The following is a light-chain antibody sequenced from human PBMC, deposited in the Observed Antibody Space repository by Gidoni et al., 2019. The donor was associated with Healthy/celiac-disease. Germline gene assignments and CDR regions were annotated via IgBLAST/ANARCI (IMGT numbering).Light chain of an antibody. V-gene: IGKV3-11*01. Sequence: IVFTQSPATLSLSPGERATLYCSASQSVSSYLAWYQQKPGQAPRLLIYDASNRATGIPARFSGSGSGTDFTLTISSLEPEDFAVYYCQQRSNWPRTFGQGTKLEIK. CDR3: QQRSNWPRT. J-gene: IGKJ2*01. CDR2: DAS. CDR1: QSVSSY.